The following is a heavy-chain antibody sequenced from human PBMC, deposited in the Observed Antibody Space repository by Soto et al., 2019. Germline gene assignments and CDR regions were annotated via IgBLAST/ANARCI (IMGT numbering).Heavy chain of an antibody. CDR2: IIPIFGTA. D-gene: IGHD3-3*01. CDR1: GGTFSSYA. Sequence: QVQLVQSGAEVKTPASSVKVSCKDSGGTFSSYAISWVRQAPGQGLEWMGGIIPIFGTANYAQKFQGRVKITADKSTSTAYMELSSLRSEDTAVYYCASDSHHDRITIFGVVTPGHYYGMDVWGQGTPVTVSS. CDR3: ASDSHHDRITIFGVVTPGHYYGMDV. J-gene: IGHJ6*02. V-gene: IGHV1-69*06.